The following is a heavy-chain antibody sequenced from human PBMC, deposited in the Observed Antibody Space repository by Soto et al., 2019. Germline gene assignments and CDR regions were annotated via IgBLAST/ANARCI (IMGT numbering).Heavy chain of an antibody. D-gene: IGHD3-22*01. CDR3: ARDPTMIVVVPILRSYYGMDV. V-gene: IGHV1-46*01. Sequence: GASVKVSCKASGYTFTSYYMHWVRQAPGQGLEWMGIINPSGGSTSYAQKFQGRVTMTRDTSTSTVYMELSSLRSEDTAVYYCARDPTMIVVVPILRSYYGMDVWGQGTTVTVSS. J-gene: IGHJ6*02. CDR2: INPSGGST. CDR1: GYTFTSYY.